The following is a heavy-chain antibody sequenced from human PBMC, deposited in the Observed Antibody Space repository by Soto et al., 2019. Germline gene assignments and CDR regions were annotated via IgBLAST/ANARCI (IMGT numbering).Heavy chain of an antibody. CDR2: ISSSSSTI. CDR3: ARGGSLNGFGP. J-gene: IGHJ5*02. CDR1: GFTFSSYS. V-gene: IGHV3-48*01. Sequence: EVQLVESGGGLVQPGGSLRLSCAASGFTFSSYSMNWVRQAPGKGLEWVSYISSSSSTIYYADSVKGRFTISRDNAKNSLDLQMNSLRAEDTAVYYWARGGSLNGFGPWGQGTLVTVSS. D-gene: IGHD3-10*01.